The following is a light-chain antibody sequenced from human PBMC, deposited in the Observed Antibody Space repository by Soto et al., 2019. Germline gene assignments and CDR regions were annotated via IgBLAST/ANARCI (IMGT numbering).Light chain of an antibody. V-gene: IGKV3-11*01. CDR3: QQRSNWLYT. CDR2: DAS. J-gene: IGKJ2*01. CDR1: QSVGTY. Sequence: DIVLTQSPTTLSLSPGERATLSCRASQSVGTYLAWYQQKPGQAPRLLIYDASNRATGIPARFSGSGSGTDFTLSISSLEPEDFALYYCQQRSNWLYTFGQGTKREIK.